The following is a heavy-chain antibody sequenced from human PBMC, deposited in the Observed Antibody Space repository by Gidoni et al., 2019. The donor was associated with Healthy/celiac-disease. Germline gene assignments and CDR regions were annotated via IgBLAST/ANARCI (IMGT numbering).Heavy chain of an antibody. CDR2: IIPIFGTA. V-gene: IGHV1-69*01. CDR1: GGTFSSYA. Sequence: QVQLVQSGAEVKKPGSSVKVACKASGGTFSSYAISWVRQAPGQGLEWMGGIIPIFGTANYAQKFQGRVTITADESTSTAYMELSSLRSEDTAVYYCASLSGYSSGWYAHYFDYWGQGTLVTVSS. J-gene: IGHJ4*02. CDR3: ASLSGYSSGWYAHYFDY. D-gene: IGHD6-19*01.